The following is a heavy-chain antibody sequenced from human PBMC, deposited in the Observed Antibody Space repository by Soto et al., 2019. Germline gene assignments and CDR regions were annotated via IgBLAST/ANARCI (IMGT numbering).Heavy chain of an antibody. CDR2: IYHSGST. D-gene: IGHD6-13*01. V-gene: IGHV4-30-2*01. Sequence: SETLSLTCAVSGGSISSGGYSWSWIRQPPGKGLEWIGYIYHSGSTYYNPSLKSRVTISVDRSKNQFSLKLSSVTAADTAVYYCARVRLQQLDLNWFDPWGQGTLVTVSS. CDR1: GGSISSGGYS. J-gene: IGHJ5*02. CDR3: ARVRLQQLDLNWFDP.